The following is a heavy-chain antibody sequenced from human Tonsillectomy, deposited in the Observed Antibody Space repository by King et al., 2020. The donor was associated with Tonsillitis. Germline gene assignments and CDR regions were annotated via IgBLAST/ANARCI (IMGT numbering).Heavy chain of an antibody. CDR3: ARGRVYCSGGSCYEDYYYGMDV. Sequence: QLQESGPGLVKPSETLSLTCSVSGVSVTSNNYYWSWMRQAPGKGLEWIGYIFYRGSSNYNPSLNSRLTISMYPAKNPFSLQVCSVTTADTAVYYCARGRVYCSGGSCYEDYYYGMDVWGQGTTVTVSS. J-gene: IGHJ6*02. CDR1: GVSVTSNNYY. CDR2: IFYRGSS. D-gene: IGHD2-15*01. V-gene: IGHV4-61*01.